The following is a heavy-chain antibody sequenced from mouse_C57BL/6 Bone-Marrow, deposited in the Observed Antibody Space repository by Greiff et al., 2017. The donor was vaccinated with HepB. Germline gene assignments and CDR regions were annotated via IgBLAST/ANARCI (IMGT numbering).Heavy chain of an antibody. J-gene: IGHJ2*01. Sequence: QVQLQQSGAELARPGASVKLSCKASGYTFTSYGISWVKQRTGQGLEWIGEIYPRSGNTYYNEKFKGKATLTADKSSSTAYMEFRSLTSEDSAVYFCARTLYGSSYFDYWGQGTTLTVSS. CDR2: IYPRSGNT. CDR1: GYTFTSYG. V-gene: IGHV1-81*01. D-gene: IGHD1-1*01. CDR3: ARTLYGSSYFDY.